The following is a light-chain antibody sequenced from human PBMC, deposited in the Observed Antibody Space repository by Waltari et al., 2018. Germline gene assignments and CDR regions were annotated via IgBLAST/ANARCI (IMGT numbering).Light chain of an antibody. CDR2: RNN. V-gene: IGLV1-44*01. CDR3: AAWDDSLNGVV. CDR1: SSNIGSET. J-gene: IGLJ2*01. Sequence: QSLLTQPPSASGTPGQRVTISCSGSSSNIGSETVNWYQQLPGTAPKILIYRNNQRPSGVPARCSGSKSGTSASLAISGLQSEDEADYYCAAWDDSLNGVVFGGGTKLTVL.